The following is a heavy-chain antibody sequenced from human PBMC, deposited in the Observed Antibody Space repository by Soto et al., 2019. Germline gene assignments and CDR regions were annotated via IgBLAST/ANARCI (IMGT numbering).Heavy chain of an antibody. V-gene: IGHV3-30*18. J-gene: IGHJ4*02. CDR3: AKDFWSGGSYSYYFDY. CDR2: ISYDGSNK. CDR1: GFTFSSYG. Sequence: HPGGSLRLSCAASGFTFSSYGMHWVRQAPGKGLEWVAVISYDGSNKYYADSVKGRFTISRDNSKNTLYLQMNSLRAEDTAVYYCAKDFWSGGSYSYYFDYWGQGTLVTVSS. D-gene: IGHD2-15*01.